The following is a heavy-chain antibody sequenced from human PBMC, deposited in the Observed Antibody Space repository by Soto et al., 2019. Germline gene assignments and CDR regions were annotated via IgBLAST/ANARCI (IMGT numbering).Heavy chain of an antibody. CDR1: GFTFSSYG. D-gene: IGHD3-16*02. Sequence: QVQLVESGGGVVQPGRSLRLSCAASGFTFSSYGMHWVRQAPGKGLEWVAVISYDGSNKYYADSVKGRFTISRDNSKNTLYLQMNSLRAEDTAVYYCAKPRGERLGELSPFDYWGQGTLVTVSS. V-gene: IGHV3-30*18. J-gene: IGHJ4*02. CDR2: ISYDGSNK. CDR3: AKPRGERLGELSPFDY.